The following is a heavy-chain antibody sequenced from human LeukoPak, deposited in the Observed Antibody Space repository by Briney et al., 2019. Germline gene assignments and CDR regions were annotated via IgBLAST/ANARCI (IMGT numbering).Heavy chain of an antibody. CDR1: GFTFSSYG. V-gene: IGHV3-30*02. D-gene: IGHD3-22*01. CDR2: IWYDGSNK. J-gene: IGHJ4*02. Sequence: PGGSLRLSCAASGFTFSSYGMHWVRQAPGKGLEWVAVIWYDGSNKYYADSVKGRFTISRDNSKNTLYLQMNSLRAEDTALYYCAKDSYYDSSGYPDYWGQGTLVTVSS. CDR3: AKDSYYDSSGYPDY.